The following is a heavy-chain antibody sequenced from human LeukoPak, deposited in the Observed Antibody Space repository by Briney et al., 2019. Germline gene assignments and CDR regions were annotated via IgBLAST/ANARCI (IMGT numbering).Heavy chain of an antibody. CDR3: ARDHNYAFDN. CDR1: GFTFSHYS. Sequence: PGGPLRLSCAASGFTFSHYSMNWVRQAPGKGLEWISYVGISSGNTKYADSVKGRFTISGDSAKNSVYLQMNSLRVEDTAVYYCARDHNYAFDNWGQGTLVTVSS. J-gene: IGHJ4*02. CDR2: VGISSGNT. V-gene: IGHV3-48*01. D-gene: IGHD1-20*01.